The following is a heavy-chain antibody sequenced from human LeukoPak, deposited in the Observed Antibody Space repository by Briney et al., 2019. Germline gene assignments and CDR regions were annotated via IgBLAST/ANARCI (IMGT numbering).Heavy chain of an antibody. CDR1: GGTFSSYA. V-gene: IGHV1-69*01. CDR3: ARVALWFGAATRDYYYGMDV. D-gene: IGHD3-10*01. CDR2: TIPIFGTR. J-gene: IGHJ6*02. Sequence: GSSVKVSCKASGGTFSSYAISWVRQAPGQGLEWVGGTIPIFGTRNYAQKFQGRVPITAAESTSTAYMEPSSLRSEATAMYYCARVALWFGAATRDYYYGMDVWGQGTTATVSS.